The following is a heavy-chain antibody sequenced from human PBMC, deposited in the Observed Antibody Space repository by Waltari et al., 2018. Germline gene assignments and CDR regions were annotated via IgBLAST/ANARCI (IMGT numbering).Heavy chain of an antibody. CDR2: ISGSGGST. CDR3: AKDTYSSSWYIGY. Sequence: EVQLLESGGGLVQHGGSLRLSCAASGFTFSSYAMRWVREAPGKGLEWVSAISGSGGSTYYADSVKGRFTISRDNSKNTLYLQMNSLRAEDTAVYYCAKDTYSSSWYIGYWGQGTLVTVSS. J-gene: IGHJ4*02. D-gene: IGHD6-13*01. V-gene: IGHV3-23*01. CDR1: GFTFSSYA.